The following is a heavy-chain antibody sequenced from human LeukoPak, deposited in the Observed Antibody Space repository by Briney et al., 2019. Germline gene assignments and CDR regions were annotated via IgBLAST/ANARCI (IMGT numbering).Heavy chain of an antibody. J-gene: IGHJ4*02. CDR1: GFTFSSYW. V-gene: IGHV3-7*03. CDR2: RKQDGRYK. D-gene: IGHD4-23*01. Sequence: GGALRLSCAASGFTFSSYWMSWVRQAPGKGREGVAHRKQDGRYKYYVDSVKGRFTISRDNAKNSLYLQINSLRAEDTAVYYCARKTVVGSYFDYWGQGTPVTVSS. CDR3: ARKTVVGSYFDY.